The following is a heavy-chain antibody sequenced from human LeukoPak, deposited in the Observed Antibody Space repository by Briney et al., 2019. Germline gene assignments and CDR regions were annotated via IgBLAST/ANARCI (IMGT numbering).Heavy chain of an antibody. J-gene: IGHJ4*02. CDR2: INHSGST. Sequence: PSETLSLTCAVYGGSFSGYYWSWIRQPPGKGLEWIGEINHSGSTNYNPSLKSGVTISVDTSKNHFSLKLSSVTAADTAVYYCARGLRGYSYGKIFDYWGQGTLVTVSS. CDR3: ARGLRGYSYGKIFDY. V-gene: IGHV4-34*01. D-gene: IGHD5-18*01. CDR1: GGSFSGYY.